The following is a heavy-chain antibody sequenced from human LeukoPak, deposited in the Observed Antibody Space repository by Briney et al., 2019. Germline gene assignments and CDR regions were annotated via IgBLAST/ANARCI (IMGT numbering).Heavy chain of an antibody. J-gene: IGHJ4*02. CDR3: ARAGSPGSVDY. D-gene: IGHD6-13*01. V-gene: IGHV3-7*03. Sequence: GSLRLSCAASGFTFSSYGMSWVREAPGKGLEWVANIKDDGSEKYFVDSVKGRFTVSRDNARNSLYLQMNSLRAEDTAVYYCARAGSPGSVDYWGQGTLVTVSS. CDR1: GFTFSSYG. CDR2: IKDDGSEK.